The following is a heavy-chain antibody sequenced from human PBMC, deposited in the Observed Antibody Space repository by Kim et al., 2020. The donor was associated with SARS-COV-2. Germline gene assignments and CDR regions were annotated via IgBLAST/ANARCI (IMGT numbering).Heavy chain of an antibody. CDR2: IWYDGSNK. CDR1: GFTFSSYG. CDR3: ASSFLAVAGIEYYFDY. Sequence: GGSLRLSCAASGFTFSSYGMHWVRQAPGKGLEWVAVIWYDGSNKYYADSVKGRFTISRDNSKNTLYLQMNSLRAEDTAVYYCASSFLAVAGIEYYFDYWGQGTLVTVSS. V-gene: IGHV3-33*01. J-gene: IGHJ4*02. D-gene: IGHD6-19*01.